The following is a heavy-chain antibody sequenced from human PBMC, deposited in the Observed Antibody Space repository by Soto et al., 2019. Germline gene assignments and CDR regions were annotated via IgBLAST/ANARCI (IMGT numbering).Heavy chain of an antibody. V-gene: IGHV3-23*01. CDR3: AKDAIMVSSSFNYFDF. CDR2: ISGSCGAT. D-gene: IGHD6-13*01. J-gene: IGHJ4*02. Sequence: GGSLTLSCVVSGFIPSSYAMSWVRQAPGQGLEWVSVISGSCGATSYADSVKGRFTISRDNSKNTLYLQMNSLSAEDTAIYYCAKDAIMVSSSFNYFDFWGQGALVTVSS. CDR1: GFIPSSYA.